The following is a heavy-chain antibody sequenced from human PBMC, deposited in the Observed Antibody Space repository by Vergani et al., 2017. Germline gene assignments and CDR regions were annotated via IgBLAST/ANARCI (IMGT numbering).Heavy chain of an antibody. CDR3: ARGRSYYDILNGSYSPDFDP. J-gene: IGHJ5*02. D-gene: IGHD3-9*01. CDR2: MNPRSGNT. V-gene: IGHV1-8*03. Sequence: QVQLVQSGAEVKKPGASVRVSCKASGYTFTNYDINWVRQATGQGLEWMGWMNPRSGNTGYAQKFQGRVTITRNTSMNTAYMELSSLRSEETAVYYCARGRSYYDILNGSYSPDFDPCVQGTLVTVSS. CDR1: GYTFTNYD.